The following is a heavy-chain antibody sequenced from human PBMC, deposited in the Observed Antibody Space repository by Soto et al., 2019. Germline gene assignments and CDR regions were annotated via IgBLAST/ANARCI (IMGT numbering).Heavy chain of an antibody. D-gene: IGHD3-10*01. CDR3: ASLQSNYYGSGTHYGLDV. Sequence: PGESLKISCKGSGYSFTSYWISWVHQMPGKGLEWMGRIDPSDSYTNYSPSFQGHVTISADKSISTAYLQWSSLKASDTAMYYCASLQSNYYGSGTHYGLDVWGQGTTVTVSS. V-gene: IGHV5-10-1*01. J-gene: IGHJ6*02. CDR1: GYSFTSYW. CDR2: IDPSDSYT.